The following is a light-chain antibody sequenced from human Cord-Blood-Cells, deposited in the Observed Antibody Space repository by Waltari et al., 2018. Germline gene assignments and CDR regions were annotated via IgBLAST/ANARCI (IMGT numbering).Light chain of an antibody. CDR1: QRIRRY. CDR3: QQSYSTPFT. Sequence: DIQMPQSPSSLSASAGDRVTITCRASQRIRRYLNWYQQKPGKAPKLLIYAASSLQSGVPSRFSGSGSGTDFTLTISSLQPEDFATYYGQQSYSTPFTFGPGTKVDIK. V-gene: IGKV1-39*01. J-gene: IGKJ3*01. CDR2: AAS.